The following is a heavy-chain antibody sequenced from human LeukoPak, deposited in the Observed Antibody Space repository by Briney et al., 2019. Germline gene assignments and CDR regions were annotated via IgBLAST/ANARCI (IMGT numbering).Heavy chain of an antibody. CDR2: IIPIFGTA. CDR1: GGTLSSYA. J-gene: IGHJ5*02. Sequence: SVKVSCKASGGTLSSYAVSWVRQAPGQGLEWMGGIIPIFGTANYAQKFQGRVTITADESTSTAYMELSSLRSEDTAVYYCARDAPNYTFDPWGQGTLVTVSS. D-gene: IGHD4/OR15-4a*01. CDR3: ARDAPNYTFDP. V-gene: IGHV1-69*13.